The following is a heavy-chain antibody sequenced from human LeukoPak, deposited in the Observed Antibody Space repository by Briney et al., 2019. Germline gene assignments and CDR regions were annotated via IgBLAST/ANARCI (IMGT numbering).Heavy chain of an antibody. CDR3: AKDIDYGDYVVS. D-gene: IGHD4-17*01. CDR1: GFTFSSYA. CDR2: ISNSDGST. Sequence: GGSLRLSCAASGFTFSSYAMSWVRQAPGKGLEWVSTISNSDGSTYYADSVKGRFTISRDNTKNTLFLQMNSLRAEDTAVYYCAKDIDYGDYVVSWGQGTLVTVSS. V-gene: IGHV3-23*01. J-gene: IGHJ4*02.